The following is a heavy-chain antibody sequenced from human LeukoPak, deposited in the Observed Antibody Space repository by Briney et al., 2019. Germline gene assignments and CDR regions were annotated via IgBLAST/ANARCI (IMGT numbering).Heavy chain of an antibody. J-gene: IGHJ4*02. CDR2: IYQSGST. CDR3: ASEYYYDTSGYYSLAY. CDR1: GYSIRNGYN. D-gene: IGHD3-22*01. V-gene: IGHV4-38-2*02. Sequence: SETLSLTCTVSGYSIRNGYNWGWIRLSPGKGLEWLGSIYQSGSTYDSPSLKSRVTLSIDTSKNQFSLKLSSVTAADTAVYYCASEYYYDTSGYYSLAYWGQGTLVTVSS.